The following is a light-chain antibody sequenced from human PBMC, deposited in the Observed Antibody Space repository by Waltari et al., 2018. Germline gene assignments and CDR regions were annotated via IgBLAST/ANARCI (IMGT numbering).Light chain of an antibody. V-gene: IGKV3-15*01. CDR2: AAS. CDR3: QQYNNWRT. CDR1: QSISRN. Sequence: EVLMTQSPATLSMSPGGRATLSCRASQSISRNLAWYQQKPGQAPRLLIYAASTRATGVPARFSGSGSGTDFTLTISSLQSEDFAVYYCQQYNNWRTFGQGTRLEIK. J-gene: IGKJ2*01.